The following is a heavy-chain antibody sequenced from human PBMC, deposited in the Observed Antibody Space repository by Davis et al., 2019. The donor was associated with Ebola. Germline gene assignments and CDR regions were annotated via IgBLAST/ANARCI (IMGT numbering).Heavy chain of an antibody. J-gene: IGHJ6*02. CDR2: MNPNSGNT. Sequence: AASVKVSCKASGYTFTSYDINWVRQATGQGLEWMGWMNPNSGNTGYAQKFQGRVTMTRNTSISTAYMELSSLRSDDTAVYYCARAEVYDYIWGSYRDYGMDVWGQGTTVTVSS. V-gene: IGHV1-8*01. D-gene: IGHD3-16*02. CDR1: GYTFTSYD. CDR3: ARAEVYDYIWGSYRDYGMDV.